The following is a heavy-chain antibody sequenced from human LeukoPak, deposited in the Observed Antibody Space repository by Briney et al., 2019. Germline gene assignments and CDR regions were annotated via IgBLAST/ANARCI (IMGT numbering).Heavy chain of an antibody. CDR2: ISYDGSNK. V-gene: IGHV3-30-3*01. D-gene: IGHD5-18*01. Sequence: GSLRLSCAASGFTFSSYAMHWVRQAPGKGLEWVAVISYDGSNKYYADSVKGRFTISRDNSKNTLYLQMNSLRAEDTAVYYCARDPRGYSYGYLDYWGQGTLVTVSS. CDR1: GFTFSSYA. J-gene: IGHJ4*02. CDR3: ARDPRGYSYGYLDY.